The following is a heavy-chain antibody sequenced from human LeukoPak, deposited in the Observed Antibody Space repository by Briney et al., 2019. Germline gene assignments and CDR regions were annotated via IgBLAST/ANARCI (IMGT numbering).Heavy chain of an antibody. CDR2: INTNTGNP. CDR3: ARGDYETHGYQTR. V-gene: IGHV7-4-1*02. Sequence: ASVKVSCKASGYIFTSYVLHWVRQAPGQGLEWMGWINTNTGNPTYAQGFTGRFVFSLDTSVSTAYLQISSLKADDTAMYYCARGDYETHGYQTRWGLGTLVTVSS. D-gene: IGHD3-22*01. J-gene: IGHJ4*02. CDR1: GYIFTSYV.